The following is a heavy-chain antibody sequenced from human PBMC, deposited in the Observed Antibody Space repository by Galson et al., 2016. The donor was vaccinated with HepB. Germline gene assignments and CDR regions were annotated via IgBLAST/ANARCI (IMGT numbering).Heavy chain of an antibody. CDR3: VISAPGNQWRAPGGMFS. D-gene: IGHD6-19*01. CDR1: GIDVSNDY. Sequence: SLRLSCAASGIDVSNDYMSWVRQAPGKGLEWVSVVYSGGTTYYRDSVKGRFTISRDRSKNTLLLQMNSLRIDDTAVYYCVISAPGNQWRAPGGMFSWGQGALVTVSS. CDR2: VYSGGTT. V-gene: IGHV3-53*05. J-gene: IGHJ5*02.